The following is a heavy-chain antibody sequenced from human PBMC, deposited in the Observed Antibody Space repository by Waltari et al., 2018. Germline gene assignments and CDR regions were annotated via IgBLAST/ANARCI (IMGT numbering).Heavy chain of an antibody. CDR1: GGSLSSSTYY. CDR2: IYLRRNA. CDR3: ARRLIQYTSSWYFDY. J-gene: IGHJ4*02. D-gene: IGHD6-13*01. Sequence: QLQLQESGPGLVKPSETLSLTCTVSGGSLSSSTYYWGWIRQPPGKGLEYIGSIYLRRNAYYNPSLKSRVTISVDTSKNQFSLKLSSVTAADTAVYYCARRLIQYTSSWYFDYWGQGTLVTVSS. V-gene: IGHV4-39*07.